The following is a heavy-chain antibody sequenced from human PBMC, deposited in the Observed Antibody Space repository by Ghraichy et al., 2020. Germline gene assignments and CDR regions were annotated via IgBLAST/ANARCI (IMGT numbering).Heavy chain of an antibody. CDR1: GFTFSSYA. Sequence: GGSLRLSCAASGFTFSSYALSWVRQAPGKGLEWVSAISGSGGSTYYADSVKGRFTISRDNSKNTLYLQMNSLRAEDTAVYYCAKDRIAGTTEVMDYWGQGTLVTVSS. CDR3: AKDRIAGTTEVMDY. D-gene: IGHD1-7*01. J-gene: IGHJ4*02. V-gene: IGHV3-23*01. CDR2: ISGSGGST.